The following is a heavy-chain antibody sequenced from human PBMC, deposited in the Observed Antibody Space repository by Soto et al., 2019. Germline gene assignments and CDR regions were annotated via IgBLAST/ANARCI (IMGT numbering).Heavy chain of an antibody. D-gene: IGHD2-8*01. CDR2: VYYRGRS. J-gene: IGHJ4*02. Sequence: SETLSLTCTVSGGSVSNSNYYWGWIRQSPGKGLEWIGSVYYRGRSYSKSSVKSRVTISVDTSKNQFSLNLNSVTASDTAVYFCVSQRTSVLTQAYFDYWGPGAMVTVYS. CDR1: GGSVSNSNYY. V-gene: IGHV4-39*01. CDR3: VSQRTSVLTQAYFDY.